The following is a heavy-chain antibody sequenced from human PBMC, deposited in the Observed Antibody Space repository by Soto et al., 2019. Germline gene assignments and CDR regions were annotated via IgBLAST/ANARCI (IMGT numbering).Heavy chain of an antibody. CDR1: GFAFSNAW. V-gene: IGHV3-15*07. Sequence: PGGSLRLSCAGSGFAFSNAWINWVRQAPGKGLEWVGRIKSKALGGTTDFAAPVRGRFTISRDNAKNSLYLQMNSLRAEDTAVYYCARDTRYCSSTSCQFDYWGQGTLVTVSS. CDR3: ARDTRYCSSTSCQFDY. CDR2: IKSKALGGTT. J-gene: IGHJ4*02. D-gene: IGHD2-2*01.